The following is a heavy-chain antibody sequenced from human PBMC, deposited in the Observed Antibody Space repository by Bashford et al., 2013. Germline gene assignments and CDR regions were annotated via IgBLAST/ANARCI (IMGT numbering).Heavy chain of an antibody. V-gene: IGHV5-51*01. CDR2: IYSADSDT. D-gene: IGHD2-21*01. Sequence: WVRQMPGKGLEWMGIIYSADSDTRYSPSFQGQVTISADKSISTAYLQWSSLKASDTAMYYCARHGTNSGGDYWGQGTLVTVSS. J-gene: IGHJ4*02. CDR3: ARHGTNSGGDY.